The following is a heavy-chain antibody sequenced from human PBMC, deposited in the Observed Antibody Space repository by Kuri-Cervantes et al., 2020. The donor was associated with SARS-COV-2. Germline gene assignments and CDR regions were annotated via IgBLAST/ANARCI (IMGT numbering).Heavy chain of an antibody. D-gene: IGHD5-18*01. CDR1: GFTFSSYA. J-gene: IGHJ4*02. CDR3: ARVVFDTAMVYFDY. CDR2: ISYDGSNK. V-gene: IGHV3-30-3*01. Sequence: GESLKISCAASGFTFSSYAMHWVRQAPGKGLEWVAVISYDGSNKYYADSVKGRFTISRDNSKNTLYLQMNSLRAEDTAVYYCARVVFDTAMVYFDYWSQGTLVTVSS.